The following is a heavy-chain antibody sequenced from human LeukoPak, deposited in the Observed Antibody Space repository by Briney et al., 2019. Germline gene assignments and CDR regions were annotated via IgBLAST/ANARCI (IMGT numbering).Heavy chain of an antibody. CDR1: GLTLSSYS. CDR2: ITSSSGAI. CDR3: ARDRTEGDGGNSDY. J-gene: IGHJ4*02. D-gene: IGHD4-23*01. V-gene: IGHV3-48*01. Sequence: QAGGSLRLSCAPSGLTLSSYSVNCVRQAPGKGLEWVSYITSSSGAISYADSVKYRFNISRDNAKHSLYLQMNRLRAEATAVYYCARDRTEGDGGNSDYWGQGTLVTVSS.